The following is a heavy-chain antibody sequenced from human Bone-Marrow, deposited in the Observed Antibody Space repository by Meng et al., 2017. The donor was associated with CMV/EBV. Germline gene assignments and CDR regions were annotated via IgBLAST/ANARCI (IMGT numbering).Heavy chain of an antibody. Sequence: MVSCKGSGYSFTSYWIGWVRQMPGKGLDWMGIIYPGDSDTRYSPSFQGQGAISADKSINTAYLQWSSLKASDTAMYYCARQKAGFWSGYPAFDIWGQGTVVTVSS. CDR3: ARQKAGFWSGYPAFDI. CDR1: GYSFTSYW. J-gene: IGHJ3*02. V-gene: IGHV5-51*01. CDR2: IYPGDSDT. D-gene: IGHD3-3*01.